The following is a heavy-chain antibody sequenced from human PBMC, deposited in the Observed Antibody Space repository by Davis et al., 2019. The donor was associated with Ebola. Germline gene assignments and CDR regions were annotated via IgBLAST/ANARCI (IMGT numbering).Heavy chain of an antibody. CDR2: IRYDGSNK. CDR1: GFTFSSYG. Sequence: GESLKISCAASGFTFSSYGMHCVRQAPGKGLEWVAFIRYDGSNKYYADSVKGRFTISRDNSKNTLYLQMNSLRAEDTAVYYCANHWRGGSYFDYWGQGTLVTVSS. CDR3: ANHWRGGSYFDY. D-gene: IGHD1-26*01. J-gene: IGHJ4*02. V-gene: IGHV3-30*02.